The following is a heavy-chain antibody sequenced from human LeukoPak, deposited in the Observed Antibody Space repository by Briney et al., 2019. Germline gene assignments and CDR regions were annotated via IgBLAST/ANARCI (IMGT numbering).Heavy chain of an antibody. CDR2: IIPILGIA. Sequence: SVKVSCKASGGTLSSYTISWVRQAPGQGLEWMGRIIPILGIANYAQKFQGRVTITADKSTSTAYMELSSLRSEDTAVYYCARDPTPSYDSSGYYYYYGMDVWGQGTTVTVSS. CDR1: GGTLSSYT. CDR3: ARDPTPSYDSSGYYYYYGMDV. V-gene: IGHV1-69*04. J-gene: IGHJ6*02. D-gene: IGHD3-22*01.